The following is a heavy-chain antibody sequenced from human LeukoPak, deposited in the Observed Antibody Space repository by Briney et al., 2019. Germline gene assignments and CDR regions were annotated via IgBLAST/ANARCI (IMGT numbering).Heavy chain of an antibody. CDR3: AKGYCSGGSCYLVDY. J-gene: IGHJ4*02. CDR2: ISSSGSTI. D-gene: IGHD2-15*01. V-gene: IGHV3-11*04. Sequence: PGGSLRLSCAASGFTFSDYYMSWIRQAPGKGLEWVSYISSSGSTIYYADSVKGRFTISRDNAKNSLYLQMNSLRAEDTAVYYCAKGYCSGGSCYLVDYWGQGTLVTVSS. CDR1: GFTFSDYY.